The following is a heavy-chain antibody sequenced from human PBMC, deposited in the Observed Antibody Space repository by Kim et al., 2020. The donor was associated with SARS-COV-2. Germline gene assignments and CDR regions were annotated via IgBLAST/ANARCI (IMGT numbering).Heavy chain of an antibody. Sequence: GGSLRLSCVASGFTFSSQAMSWVRQAPGKGLEWVSAISGGGGNTYYADSVKGRFTISRDNSKNTLYLQMSSLRAEDTAAYYCAKRGIAVAGKDYYYHGMDVWGQGTTVTFSS. CDR2: ISGGGGNT. J-gene: IGHJ6*02. CDR1: GFTFSSQA. D-gene: IGHD6-19*01. V-gene: IGHV3-23*01. CDR3: AKRGIAVAGKDYYYHGMDV.